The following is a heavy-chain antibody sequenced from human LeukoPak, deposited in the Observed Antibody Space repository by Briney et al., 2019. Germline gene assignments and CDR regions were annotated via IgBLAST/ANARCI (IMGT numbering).Heavy chain of an antibody. D-gene: IGHD6-13*01. CDR1: GGSISSSSYY. J-gene: IGHJ3*02. V-gene: IGHV4-39*01. CDR3: ARQRIAAAVTGAFDI. Sequence: SETLSLTCTVSGGSISSSSYYWGWIRQPPGKGLEWIGSIYYSGSTYYNPSLKSRVTISVDTSKNQFSLKLSSVTAADTAVYYCARQRIAAAVTGAFDIWGQGTMVTVSS. CDR2: IYYSGST.